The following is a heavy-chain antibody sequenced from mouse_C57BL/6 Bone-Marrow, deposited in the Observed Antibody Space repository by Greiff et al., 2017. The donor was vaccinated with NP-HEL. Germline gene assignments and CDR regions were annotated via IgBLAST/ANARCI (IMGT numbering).Heavy chain of an antibody. CDR1: GFSINSDCY. CDR2: TFYSGIT. J-gene: IGHJ1*03. V-gene: IGHV3-3*01. CDR3: AIDKGSLYYYGSSPYWYFDG. D-gene: IGHD1-1*01. Sequence: EVQLVESGPSLVRPSQTLSLTCTVTGFSINSDCYWIWIRQFPGNKLEYIGYTFYSGITSSNPSLESRTYITRDTSKNPFALKLSSVTTEDTATYYCAIDKGSLYYYGSSPYWYFDGWGTGTTVTVSS.